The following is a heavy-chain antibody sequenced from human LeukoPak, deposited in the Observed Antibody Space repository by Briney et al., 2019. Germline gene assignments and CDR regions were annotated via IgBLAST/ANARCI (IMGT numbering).Heavy chain of an antibody. CDR3: TTGGG. CDR1: GFTFSSYA. V-gene: IGHV3-21*03. Sequence: GGSLRLSCAASGFTFSSYAMSWVRLAPGKGLEWVSSISSSSIYIYYADSVKGRFTISRDNAKKSMYLQTNSLKTEDTAVYYCTTGGGWGQGTLVTVSS. CDR2: ISSSSIYI. J-gene: IGHJ4*02.